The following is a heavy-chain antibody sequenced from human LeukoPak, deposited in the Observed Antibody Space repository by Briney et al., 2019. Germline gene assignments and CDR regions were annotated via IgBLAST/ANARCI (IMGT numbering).Heavy chain of an antibody. D-gene: IGHD3-10*01. V-gene: IGHV3-30*02. CDR2: IEYDGSQK. CDR1: GFTFSGYG. J-gene: IGHJ4*02. Sequence: GGSLRLSFAASGAASGFTFSGYGMHWVRQAPGKGLEWVAFIEYDGSQKHFADSVKGRFTISRDNSASTLYLQLNSLRVEDTAVYYCATGRGVPGYQYFDYWGQGTLVTVSS. CDR3: ATGRGVPGYQYFDY.